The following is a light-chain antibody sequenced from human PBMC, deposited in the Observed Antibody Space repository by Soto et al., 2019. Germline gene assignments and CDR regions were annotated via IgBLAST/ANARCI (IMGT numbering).Light chain of an antibody. CDR3: QQYNNWPPWT. CDR2: GAS. V-gene: IGKV3-15*01. J-gene: IGKJ1*01. Sequence: EVVMTQSPATLSVSPGERATLSCRARQSVSSNLAWYQQKPGQAPRLLIYGASTRATGIPARFSGSGSGTEFTLTISSLQSEDFAFYYCQQYNNWPPWTFGQGTKVEIK. CDR1: QSVSSN.